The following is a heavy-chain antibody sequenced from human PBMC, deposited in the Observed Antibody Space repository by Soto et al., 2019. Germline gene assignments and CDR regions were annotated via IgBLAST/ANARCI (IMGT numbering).Heavy chain of an antibody. V-gene: IGHV3-48*02. CDR1: GFTFSSHS. Sequence: EVQLVESGGNLVQPGGSLRLSCAGSGFTFSSHSMNWVRQAPGKGLEWVSYISSTSSTMYYADSVKGRFTISRDNAKNSLFLQMNSLRDEDTAMYYCARDTDDSSGWLNWFDPWGQGTQVIVSS. J-gene: IGHJ5*02. CDR3: ARDTDDSSGWLNWFDP. D-gene: IGHD6-19*01. CDR2: ISSTSSTM.